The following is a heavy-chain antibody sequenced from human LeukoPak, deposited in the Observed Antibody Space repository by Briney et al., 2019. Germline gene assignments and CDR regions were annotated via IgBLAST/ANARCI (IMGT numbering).Heavy chain of an antibody. V-gene: IGHV4-39*07. Sequence: PSETLSLTCTVSGGSINSAYKYWDWIRQPPGKGLEWIGSIYYSGSTYYNASLKSRITMSVDTSKNQFSLSLSSVTAADTAVYYCARRTGFSSGWYFDNWGQGTLVTVSS. CDR3: ARRTGFSSGWYFDN. D-gene: IGHD6-19*01. CDR2: IYYSGST. CDR1: GGSINSAYKY. J-gene: IGHJ4*02.